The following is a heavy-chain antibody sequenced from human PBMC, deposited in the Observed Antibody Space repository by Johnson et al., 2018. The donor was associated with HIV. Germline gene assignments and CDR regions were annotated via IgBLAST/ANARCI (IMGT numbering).Heavy chain of an antibody. CDR1: GFTFSSYA. CDR2: ISYDGSNK. D-gene: IGHD2/OR15-2a*01. J-gene: IGHJ3*02. CDR3: AKVRRMDAFDI. Sequence: QVQLVESGGGVVQPGRSLRLSCAASGFTFSSYAMHWVRQAPGTGLEWVAVISYDGSNKCYADSVKGRFTISRDNSKNTLYLQMNSLRAEDTAVYYCAKVRRMDAFDIWGQGTMVTVSS. V-gene: IGHV3-30*04.